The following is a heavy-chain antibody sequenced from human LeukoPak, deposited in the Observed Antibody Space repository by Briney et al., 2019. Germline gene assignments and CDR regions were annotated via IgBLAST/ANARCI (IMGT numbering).Heavy chain of an antibody. Sequence: SETLSLTCTVSGVSIRTYYWNWIRQPPGKGPEWIGYIYRGSTNYNPSFESRVTISVDTPKNRFSLKLSSVTAADTAVYYCARGGDYEIDYWGQGILVTVSS. CDR3: ARGGDYEIDY. J-gene: IGHJ4*02. CDR2: IYRGST. D-gene: IGHD4-17*01. V-gene: IGHV4-59*01. CDR1: GVSIRTYY.